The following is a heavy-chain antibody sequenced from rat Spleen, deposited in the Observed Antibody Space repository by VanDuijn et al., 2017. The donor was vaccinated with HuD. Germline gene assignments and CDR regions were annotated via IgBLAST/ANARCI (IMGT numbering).Heavy chain of an antibody. Sequence: EVQLVESGGGLVQPGRSLKLSCAASGFTFSDYNMAWVRQAPKKGLEWVAYISFDGGSTYYRDSVKGRFTISRDNTKSTLYLQMDSLRSEDTATYYCTTDGQGARFAYWGQGTLVTVSS. V-gene: IGHV5-20*01. D-gene: IGHD5-1*01. CDR2: ISFDGGST. J-gene: IGHJ3*01. CDR3: TTDGQGARFAY. CDR1: GFTFSDYN.